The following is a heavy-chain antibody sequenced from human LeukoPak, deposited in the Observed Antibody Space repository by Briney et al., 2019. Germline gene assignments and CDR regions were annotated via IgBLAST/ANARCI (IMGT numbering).Heavy chain of an antibody. CDR1: GGSISTGGGYY. D-gene: IGHD5-12*01. J-gene: IGHJ5*02. V-gene: IGHV4-31*02. CDR2: IYYSGTT. CDR3: ARGNSDYDVRWFDP. Sequence: PSETLSLTCTVSGGSISTGGGYYWSWIRQHPGKGLEWIGYIYYSGTTYYNAPLQSRVTISADTSKNQFSLKLTSVTAADTAMYYCARGNSDYDVRWFDPWGQGTLVTVSS.